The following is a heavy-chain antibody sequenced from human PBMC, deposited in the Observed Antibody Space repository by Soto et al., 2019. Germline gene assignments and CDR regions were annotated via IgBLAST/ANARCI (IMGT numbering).Heavy chain of an antibody. J-gene: IGHJ5*02. V-gene: IGHV1-18*04. CDR3: AIVMTTSGVISKGPDH. CDR2: ISTYNGDT. Sequence: QVQLAQSGAEVKKPGASVKVSCKASGYPFTTYGISWVRQAPGQGLEWMGWISTYNGDTEYPQSLQGRVTMTRDTSTATAYMELRSMRSDDTAVYYCAIVMTTSGVISKGPDHWGQGTLVTISS. CDR1: GYPFTTYG. D-gene: IGHD3-3*01.